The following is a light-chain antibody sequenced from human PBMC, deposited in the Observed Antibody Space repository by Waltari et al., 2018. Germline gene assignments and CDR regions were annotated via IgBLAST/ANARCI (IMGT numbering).Light chain of an antibody. J-gene: IGLJ3*02. Sequence: QSVLTQPPSASGTPGQRITISCSGSNSNIGRNTVNWYQQLPGTAPKVLIYGTNRRPSGVPDRFSGSKSGTSASRAISGLQSEDEADYSCAAWDASLNGWVFGGGTKVTVL. CDR1: NSNIGRNT. CDR3: AAWDASLNGWV. V-gene: IGLV1-44*01. CDR2: GTN.